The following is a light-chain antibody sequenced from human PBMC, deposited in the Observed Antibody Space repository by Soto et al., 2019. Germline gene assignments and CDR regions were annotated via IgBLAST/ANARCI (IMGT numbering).Light chain of an antibody. Sequence: DIQMTQSPSSLSASVGDRVTITCQASQDISNYLNWYQQKPGKAPKLLFYDASNLETGVPSRFSGSGSGTDFTFTISSLQPEDIATYYCQQYDNLQLTFGGGTKVELK. V-gene: IGKV1-33*01. CDR1: QDISNY. CDR3: QQYDNLQLT. J-gene: IGKJ4*01. CDR2: DAS.